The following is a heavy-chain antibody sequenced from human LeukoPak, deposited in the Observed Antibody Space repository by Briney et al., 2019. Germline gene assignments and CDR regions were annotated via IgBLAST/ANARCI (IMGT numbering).Heavy chain of an antibody. CDR3: TTYYVGEGGRGH. CDR2: SGSP. Sequence: SETLFLTCSVSGDSVSSAGYHWSWIRQAPGKGLEWIGHSGSPSYNPSLKSRVMISIDTSKNQFSLKVSTVTAADTAVYYCTTYYVGEGGRGHWGPGTLVTVSS. D-gene: IGHD2-21*01. J-gene: IGHJ4*02. CDR1: GDSVSSAGYH. V-gene: IGHV4-61*08.